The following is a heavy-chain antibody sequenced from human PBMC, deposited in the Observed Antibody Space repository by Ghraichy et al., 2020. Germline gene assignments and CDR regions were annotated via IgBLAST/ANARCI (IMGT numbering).Heavy chain of an antibody. Sequence: SETLSLTCAVSGDSIGSRAYSWNWIRQPPGKGLEWIGYISHGGDTSYNPSLKSRVTVSVDRSKNQFSLRLSSVTAADTAVYYCDRGHGGTFDQWGQGTLVTVSS. CDR3: DRGHGGTFDQ. J-gene: IGHJ4*02. CDR1: GDSIGSRAYS. D-gene: IGHD4-23*01. CDR2: ISHGGDT. V-gene: IGHV4-30-2*01.